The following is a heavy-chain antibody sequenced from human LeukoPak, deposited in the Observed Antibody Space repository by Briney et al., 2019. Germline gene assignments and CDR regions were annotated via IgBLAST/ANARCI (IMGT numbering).Heavy chain of an antibody. D-gene: IGHD6-6*01. CDR2: ISSSSSYI. CDR1: GFTFSSYW. Sequence: GGSLRLSCAASGFTFSSYWMSWVRQAPGKGLEWVSSISSSSSYIYYADSVKGRFTISRDNAKNSLYLQMNSLRAEDTAVYYCATQYSSSSVDYWGQGTLVTVSS. J-gene: IGHJ4*02. CDR3: ATQYSSSSVDY. V-gene: IGHV3-21*01.